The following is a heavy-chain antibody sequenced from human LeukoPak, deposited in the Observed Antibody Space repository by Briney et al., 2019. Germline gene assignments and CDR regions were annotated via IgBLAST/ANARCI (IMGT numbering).Heavy chain of an antibody. V-gene: IGHV3-7*01. CDR2: IKQDGSEK. D-gene: IGHD5-12*01. Sequence: PGGSLRLSCAASRFTFSNYWMSWVRQAPGEGLEWVANIKQDGSEKYYVDSVKGRFTISRDNAKNSMYLQMNSLRAEDTAVYYCARDGATFSGYDWYYYMDVWGKGTTVAVSS. CDR3: ARDGATFSGYDWYYYMDV. J-gene: IGHJ6*03. CDR1: RFTFSNYW.